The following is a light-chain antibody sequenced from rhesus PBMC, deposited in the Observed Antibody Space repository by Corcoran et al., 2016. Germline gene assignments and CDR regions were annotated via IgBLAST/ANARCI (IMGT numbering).Light chain of an antibody. CDR2: YAT. CDR1: QSVGSP. Sequence: ETVMMQSPATLSLSPGERATLSCRASQSVGSPLAWYQQKPGQAPRRLIYYATSRDTGIPDRVSGRGSGTEFTLTSSSLEPEDVGVYYCQKYNDWPLTFGGGTKVEIK. CDR3: QKYNDWPLT. V-gene: IGKV3-24*04. J-gene: IGKJ4*01.